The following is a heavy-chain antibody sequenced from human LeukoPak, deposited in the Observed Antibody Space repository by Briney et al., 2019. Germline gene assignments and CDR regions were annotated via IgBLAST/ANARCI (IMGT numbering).Heavy chain of an antibody. J-gene: IGHJ4*02. CDR3: ARRRAYYFDY. Sequence: GGSLRLSCAASGFIFSDYYMNWIRQAPGKGLEWVSGISWNSDSIGYADSVKGRFTISRDNAKNSLYLQMNSLRAEDTALYYCARRRAYYFDYWGQGTLVTVSS. CDR1: GFIFSDYY. CDR2: ISWNSDSI. V-gene: IGHV3-9*01. D-gene: IGHD6-25*01.